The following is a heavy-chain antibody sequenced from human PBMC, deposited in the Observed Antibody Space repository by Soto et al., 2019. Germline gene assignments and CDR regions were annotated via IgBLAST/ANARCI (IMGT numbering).Heavy chain of an antibody. J-gene: IGHJ4*02. V-gene: IGHV1-2*02. CDR3: ASAAVTGTAGLDF. CDR1: GYTFTASY. Sequence: ASVKVSCKASGYTFTASYIHWLRQAPGQGLEWMGWINPDSGITKSAEKFQGRVTMTRDTSISTAYMELSRLTSDDTAVYYCASAAVTGTAGLDFWGQGTQVTVSS. CDR2: INPDSGIT. D-gene: IGHD6-19*01.